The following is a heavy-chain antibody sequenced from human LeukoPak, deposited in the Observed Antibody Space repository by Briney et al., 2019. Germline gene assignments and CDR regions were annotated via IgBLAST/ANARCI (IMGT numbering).Heavy chain of an antibody. J-gene: IGHJ4*02. CDR2: ISYDGSNK. Sequence: GGSLRLSCAASGFTFSSYGMHGVRQAPGKGLEWVAVISYDGSNKYYADSVKGRFTISRDNSKNTLYLQMNSLRAKDTAVYYCAKDRQWLVFIDYWGQGTLVTVSS. V-gene: IGHV3-30*18. D-gene: IGHD6-19*01. CDR1: GFTFSSYG. CDR3: AKDRQWLVFIDY.